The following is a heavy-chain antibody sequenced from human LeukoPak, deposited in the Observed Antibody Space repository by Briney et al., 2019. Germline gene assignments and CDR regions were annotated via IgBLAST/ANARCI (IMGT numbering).Heavy chain of an antibody. Sequence: SETLSLTCTVSDGSISIYYWSWIRQPPGKGLEWIGYVYSSGNTNYSPSLKGRAIISADTSKDQFSLKLTSVTAADTAVYYCVRDRELTYWGQGILVTVSS. CDR1: DGSISIYY. J-gene: IGHJ4*02. CDR3: VRDRELTY. D-gene: IGHD3-10*01. CDR2: VYSSGNT. V-gene: IGHV4-4*08.